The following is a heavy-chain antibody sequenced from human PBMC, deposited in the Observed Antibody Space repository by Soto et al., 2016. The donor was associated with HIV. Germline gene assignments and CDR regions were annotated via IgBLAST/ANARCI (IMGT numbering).Heavy chain of an antibody. CDR2: IYSGGST. CDR1: GFTVSSNY. V-gene: IGHV3-66*04. J-gene: IGHJ2*01. Sequence: EVQLVESGGGLVQPGGSLRLSCAASGFTVSSNYMSWVRQAPGKGLEWVSVIYSGGSTYYADSVKGRFTISRDNSKNTLYLQMNSLRAEDTAVYYCARLPRTHYWYFDLWGRGTLVTVSS. CDR3: ARLPRTHYWYFDL.